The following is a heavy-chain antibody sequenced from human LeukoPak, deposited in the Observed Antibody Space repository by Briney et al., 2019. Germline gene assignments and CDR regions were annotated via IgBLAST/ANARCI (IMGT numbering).Heavy chain of an antibody. J-gene: IGHJ4*01. D-gene: IGHD1-14*01. V-gene: IGHV4/OR15-8*01. Sequence: PSETLSLTCAVSGASIASYSWWSWVRQPPGKGLEWIGEVYHSGGANYKPSLKSRVTISVDTSRNHFSLKLTSVTAADTAVYFCAYNRNFALDNWGQGTLVTVSS. CDR3: AYNRNFALDN. CDR1: GASIASYSW. CDR2: VYHSGGA.